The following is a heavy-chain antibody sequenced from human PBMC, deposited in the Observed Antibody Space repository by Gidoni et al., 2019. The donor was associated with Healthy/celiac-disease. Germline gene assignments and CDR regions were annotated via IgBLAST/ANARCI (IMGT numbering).Heavy chain of an antibody. CDR1: GFPFDDYA. CDR2: ISGNSGSI. J-gene: IGHJ4*02. Sequence: EVQLVESGGGLVQPGRCLRLSCAASGFPFDDYAMHWVRQAPGKGLEWVSGISGNSGSIGYADSVKGRFTISRDNAKNSLYLQMNSLRAEDTALYYCAKDKEWLDSPGFDYWGQGTLVTVSS. V-gene: IGHV3-9*01. D-gene: IGHD6-19*01. CDR3: AKDKEWLDSPGFDY.